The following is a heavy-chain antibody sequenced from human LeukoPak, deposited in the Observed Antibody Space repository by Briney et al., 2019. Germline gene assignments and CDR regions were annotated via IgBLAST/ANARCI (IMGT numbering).Heavy chain of an antibody. J-gene: IGHJ4*02. CDR3: ARAPYYYDSSGYDPADY. CDR2: INHSGST. V-gene: IGHV4-34*01. CDR1: GGSFSGYY. Sequence: SETLSLTCAVYGGSFSGYYWSWIRQPPGKGLEWIGEINHSGSTNYNPSLRSRVTISVDTSKNQFSLKLSSVTAADTAVYYCARAPYYYDSSGYDPADYWGQGTLVTVSS. D-gene: IGHD3-22*01.